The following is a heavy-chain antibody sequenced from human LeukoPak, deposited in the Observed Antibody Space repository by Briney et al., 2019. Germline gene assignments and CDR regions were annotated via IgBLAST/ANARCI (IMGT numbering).Heavy chain of an antibody. Sequence: GGSLRLSCAASGFTFSSYSMNWVRQAPGKGLAWVSSISSSSSYIYYADSVKGRFTISRDNAKNSLYLQMNSLRAEDTAVYYCARAIWGIAAAGSNYWGQGTLVTVSS. CDR2: ISSSSSYI. D-gene: IGHD6-13*01. CDR1: GFTFSSYS. V-gene: IGHV3-21*01. J-gene: IGHJ4*02. CDR3: ARAIWGIAAAGSNY.